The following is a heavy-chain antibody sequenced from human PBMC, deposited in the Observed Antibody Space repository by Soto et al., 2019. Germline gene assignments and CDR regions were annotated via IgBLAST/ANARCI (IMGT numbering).Heavy chain of an antibody. CDR3: AKDVYSNYPSWFDP. D-gene: IGHD4-4*01. CDR2: ISYDGSNK. J-gene: IGHJ5*02. CDR1: GFTFSSYG. Sequence: GGSLRLSCAVSGFTFSSYGMHWVRQAPGKGLEWVAVISYDGSNKYYADSVKGRFTISRDNSKNTLYLQMNSLRAEDTAVYYCAKDVYSNYPSWFDPWGQGTLVTVSS. V-gene: IGHV3-30*18.